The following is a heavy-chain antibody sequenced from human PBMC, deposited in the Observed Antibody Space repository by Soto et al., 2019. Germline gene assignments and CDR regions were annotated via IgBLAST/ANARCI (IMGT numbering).Heavy chain of an antibody. Sequence: VHLVESGGGFIYPGGSLRLSCAASGLTISNAWMNWVRQAPGKGLEWVGRIKTNTEGGITDYAAAVKGRFTVSRDDSKNTLYLQMNSLRTEDTAVYYCTTGSVEGVWGQGTTVTVSS. J-gene: IGHJ6*02. CDR3: TTGSVEGV. D-gene: IGHD2-15*01. CDR1: GLTISNAW. V-gene: IGHV3-15*07. CDR2: IKTNTEGGIT.